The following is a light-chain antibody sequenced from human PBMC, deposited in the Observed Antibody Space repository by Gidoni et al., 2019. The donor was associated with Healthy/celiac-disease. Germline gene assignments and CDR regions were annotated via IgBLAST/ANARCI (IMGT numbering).Light chain of an antibody. V-gene: IGKV3-20*01. J-gene: IGKJ1*01. CDR2: AAS. CDR1: QSVSSSY. Sequence: IVLPQSPGTLSLSPGERATLSCRASQSVSSSYLAWYQQKPGQAPRLLIYAASSRATGIPDRFSGSGSGTDFTLTISRLEPEDFAVYYCQQYGSSPRTFGQGTKVEIK. CDR3: QQYGSSPRT.